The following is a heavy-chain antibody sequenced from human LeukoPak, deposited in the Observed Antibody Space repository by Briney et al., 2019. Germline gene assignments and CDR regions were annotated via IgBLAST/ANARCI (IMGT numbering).Heavy chain of an antibody. J-gene: IGHJ3*02. V-gene: IGHV4-34*01. Sequence: SETLSLTCAFYGGSFSGYYWSWIRQPPGKGLEWIGEINHSGSTNYNPSLKSRVTISVDTSKNQFSLKLSSVTAADTAVYYCARGHRRPRVKRIVVTYAFEIWGQGTMVTVSS. CDR1: GGSFSGYY. D-gene: IGHD3-22*01. CDR2: INHSGST. CDR3: ARGHRRPRVKRIVVTYAFEI.